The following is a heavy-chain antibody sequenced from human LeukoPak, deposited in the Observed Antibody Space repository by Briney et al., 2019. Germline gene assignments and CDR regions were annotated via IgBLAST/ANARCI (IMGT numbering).Heavy chain of an antibody. CDR1: GGSISSDY. CDR3: ARFRPGGYFHL. J-gene: IGHJ1*01. Sequence: SDTLSLTCAVSGGSISSDYWSWIRQPPGKGLEWIGYIYYSGGTNYNSSLKSRVTISVDTSKNQFSLKLTSVTAADTAVYYCARFRPGGYFHLWGQGTLVTVSP. V-gene: IGHV4-59*07. CDR2: IYYSGGT. D-gene: IGHD3-10*01.